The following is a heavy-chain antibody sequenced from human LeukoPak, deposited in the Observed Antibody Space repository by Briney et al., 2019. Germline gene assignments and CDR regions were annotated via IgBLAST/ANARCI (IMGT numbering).Heavy chain of an antibody. CDR1: GFTFSDYY. CDR2: ISSSSSTI. V-gene: IGHV3-11*04. D-gene: IGHD3-22*01. J-gene: IGHJ2*01. Sequence: PGGSLRLSCAASGFTFSDYYMSWIRQAPGQGREWVSYISSSSSTIYYVDSVKGRFTISRHNANNSLYLQMNSLTAEDTAVYYCARDQDTMIGRPCWYFDLWGRGTLVTVSS. CDR3: ARDQDTMIGRPCWYFDL.